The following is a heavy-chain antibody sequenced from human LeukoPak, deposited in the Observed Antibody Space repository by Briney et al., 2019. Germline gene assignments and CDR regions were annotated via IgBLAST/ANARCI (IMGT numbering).Heavy chain of an antibody. D-gene: IGHD2-2*01. CDR3: ARGLRNCSSARCNGLFFLMGA. J-gene: IGHJ6*02. V-gene: IGHV3-30*03. CDR1: GFTFSSFA. Sequence: PGRSLRLSCGASGFTFSSFAMHWVRQAPGKGLEWVAVLSHDDINEFYADSVKGRFIISRDNSKNTVYLQMNSLRVEDTAVYYFARGLRNCSSARCNGLFFLMGAWGQGNTGTGSS. CDR2: LSHDDINE.